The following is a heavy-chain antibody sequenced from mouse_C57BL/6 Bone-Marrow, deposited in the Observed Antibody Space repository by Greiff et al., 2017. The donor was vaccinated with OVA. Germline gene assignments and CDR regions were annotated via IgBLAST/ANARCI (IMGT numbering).Heavy chain of an antibody. CDR1: GFNIKDDY. Sequence: EVKLQESGAELVRPGASVKLSCTASGFNIKDDYMHWVKQRPEQGLEWIGWIDPENGATEYASKFQGKATITADTSSNTAYLPLSSLTSEDTAVYYCTTTVVATDYWGQGTTLTVSS. D-gene: IGHD1-1*01. J-gene: IGHJ2*01. V-gene: IGHV14-4*01. CDR3: TTTVVATDY. CDR2: IDPENGAT.